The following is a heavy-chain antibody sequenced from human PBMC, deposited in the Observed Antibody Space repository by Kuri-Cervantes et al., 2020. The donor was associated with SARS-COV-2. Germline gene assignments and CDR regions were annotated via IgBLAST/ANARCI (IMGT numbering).Heavy chain of an antibody. V-gene: IGHV3-30-3*01. CDR2: ISYDGSNK. J-gene: IGHJ3*02. Sequence: GESLKISCAASGFTFSSYAMHWVRQAPGKGLEWVAVISYDGSNKYYADSVKGRFTISRDNSRNFLYQQMNSLRAEDTAVYYCARHGGGYGVAFDIWGQGTMVTVSS. CDR1: GFTFSSYA. D-gene: IGHD3-3*01. CDR3: ARHGGGYGVAFDI.